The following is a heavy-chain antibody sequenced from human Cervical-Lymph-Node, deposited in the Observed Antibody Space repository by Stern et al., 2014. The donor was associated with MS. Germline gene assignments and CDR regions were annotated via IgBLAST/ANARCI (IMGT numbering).Heavy chain of an antibody. CDR2: IIPIFATT. CDR3: AREGIPGAGGTFDN. Sequence: QVQLVQSGAEVKKLGSSVKVSCNVSGGTFSSYTLNWVRQAPGQGLEWMGGIIPIFATTNYPQRFQGKVTITADGSTSTTYLEVSSLTSEDTAVYYCAREGIPGAGGTFDNWGQGTLVIVSS. J-gene: IGHJ4*02. D-gene: IGHD1-26*01. CDR1: GGTFSSYT. V-gene: IGHV1-69*01.